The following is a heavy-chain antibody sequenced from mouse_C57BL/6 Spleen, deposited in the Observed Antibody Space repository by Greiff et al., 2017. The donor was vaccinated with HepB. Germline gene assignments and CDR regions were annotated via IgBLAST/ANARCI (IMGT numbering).Heavy chain of an antibody. V-gene: IGHV1-64*01. CDR3: ARKWDYGSSYVDY. CDR2: IHPNSGST. Sequence: VQLQQPGAELVKPGASVKLSCKASGYTFTSYWMHWVKQRPGQGLEWIGMIHPNSGSTNYNEKFKSKATLTVDKSSSTAYMQLSSLTSEDSAVYYCARKWDYGSSYVDYWGQGTTLTVSS. J-gene: IGHJ2*01. CDR1: GYTFTSYW. D-gene: IGHD1-1*01.